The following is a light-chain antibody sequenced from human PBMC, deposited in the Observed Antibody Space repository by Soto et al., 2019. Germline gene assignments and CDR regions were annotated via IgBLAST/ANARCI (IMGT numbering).Light chain of an antibody. CDR2: QVS. CDR1: SSDIGGYNF. Sequence: QSALTQPASVSGSPGQSITISCTGTSSDIGGYNFVSWYQQHPGKAPKLMVYQVSNRPSGVPDRFSGSKSGTSASLAITGLQAEDEADYYCQSFDSSRFDVFGTGTKLTVL. V-gene: IGLV2-14*01. J-gene: IGLJ1*01. CDR3: QSFDSSRFDV.